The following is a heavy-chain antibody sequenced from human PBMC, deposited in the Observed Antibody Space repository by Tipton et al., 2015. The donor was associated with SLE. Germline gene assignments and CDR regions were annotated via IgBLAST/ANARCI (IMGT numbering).Heavy chain of an antibody. CDR2: IYTSGST. CDR1: GGSISSGGYY. CDR3: ARADYYYGMDV. J-gene: IGHJ6*02. Sequence: LRLSCTVSGGSISSGGYYWSWIRQHPGKGLEWIGYIYTSGSTNYNPSLKSRVTISVDTSKNQFSLKLSSVTAADTAVYYCARADYYYGMDVWGQGTTVTVSS. V-gene: IGHV4-31*02.